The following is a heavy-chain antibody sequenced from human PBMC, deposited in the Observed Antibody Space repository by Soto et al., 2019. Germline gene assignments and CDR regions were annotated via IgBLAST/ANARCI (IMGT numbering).Heavy chain of an antibody. Sequence: ASVKVSCKASGGTFSSYAISWVRQAPGQGLEWMGGIIPIFGTANYAQKFQGRVTNTADESTSTAYMELSSLRSEDTAVYYCARVHGDERERAFDIWGQGTMVTVSS. CDR2: IIPIFGTA. CDR3: ARVHGDERERAFDI. D-gene: IGHD1-26*01. CDR1: GGTFSSYA. V-gene: IGHV1-69*13. J-gene: IGHJ3*02.